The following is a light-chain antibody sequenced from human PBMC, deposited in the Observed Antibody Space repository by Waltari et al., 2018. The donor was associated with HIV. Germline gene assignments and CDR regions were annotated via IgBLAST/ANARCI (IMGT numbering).Light chain of an antibody. J-gene: IGKJ1*01. V-gene: IGKV3-15*01. CDR3: QQYYSWPLT. Sequence: EIVMTQSPATLSVSPGERANLSCRASQSVSSNLAWYQQKPGQAPKVLIYGASTRATGIPARFSGSGSGTEFTLTISSLQSEDFAVYYCQQYYSWPLTFGQGTKVEIK. CDR2: GAS. CDR1: QSVSSN.